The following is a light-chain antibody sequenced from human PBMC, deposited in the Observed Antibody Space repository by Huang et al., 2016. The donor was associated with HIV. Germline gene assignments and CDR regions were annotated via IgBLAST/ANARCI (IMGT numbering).Light chain of an antibody. CDR2: DAY. V-gene: IGKV3-11*01. J-gene: IGKJ5*01. CDR3: QQRSNWPPA. Sequence: EIVLTQSPATLSLSPGERATLSCRASQRVSSYLAWYQQQPGQAPRLLIYDAYNRSTGIPARFSVSGSGTDFTLTISSLEPEDFAVYYCQQRSNWPPAFGQGTRLEIK. CDR1: QRVSSY.